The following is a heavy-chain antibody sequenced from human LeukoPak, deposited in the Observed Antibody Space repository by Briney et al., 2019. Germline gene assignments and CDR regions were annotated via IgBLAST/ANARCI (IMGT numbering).Heavy chain of an antibody. J-gene: IGHJ4*02. CDR3: ARKYASGTYPFDY. D-gene: IGHD3-10*01. CDR1: GFTFSSSA. V-gene: IGHV3-23*01. Sequence: GGSLRLSCAPSGFTFSSSAMTWVRQAPGEGLEWVSAISGGAFSTFYADSVKSRFTISRDNSKNTLYLQMSSVRVEDTAVYYCARKYASGTYPFDYWGQGILVTVSS. CDR2: ISGGAFST.